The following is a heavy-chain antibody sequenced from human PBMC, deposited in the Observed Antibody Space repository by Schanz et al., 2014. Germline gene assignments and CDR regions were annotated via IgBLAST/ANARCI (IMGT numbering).Heavy chain of an antibody. CDR3: MAMGRNTSHYFDH. D-gene: IGHD1-1*01. CDR1: GFTFSDYY. J-gene: IGHJ4*02. Sequence: QVQLVDSGGGLVKPGGSLRLSCAASGFTFSDYYMTWIRQAPGKGLEWVAVIWHDGSGKYYADSVKGRFTIARDNSKNTLFLQMDSLRVEDTAVYYCMAMGRNTSHYFDHWGQGTLVTVSS. CDR2: IWHDGSGK. V-gene: IGHV3-33*08.